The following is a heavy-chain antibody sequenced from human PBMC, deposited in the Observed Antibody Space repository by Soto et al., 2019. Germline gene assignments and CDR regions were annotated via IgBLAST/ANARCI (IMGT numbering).Heavy chain of an antibody. CDR2: ISGSGGST. Sequence: GGSLRLSCAASGFTFSSYAMSWVRQAPGRGLEWVSGISGSGGSTYYADSVKGRFTISRDNSKNTLYLQMNSLRAEGTDVYYCARDTYYYGSGSYSPWGQGTLVTVSS. CDR1: GFTFSSYA. V-gene: IGHV3-23*01. D-gene: IGHD3-10*01. J-gene: IGHJ5*02. CDR3: ARDTYYYGSGSYSP.